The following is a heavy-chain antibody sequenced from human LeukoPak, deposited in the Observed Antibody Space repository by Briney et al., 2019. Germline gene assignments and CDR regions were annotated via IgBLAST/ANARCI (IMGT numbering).Heavy chain of an antibody. CDR2: LYNDGNT. V-gene: IGHV3-53*01. CDR3: ARGVEPLAANTLAY. CDR1: GFTVITND. J-gene: IGHJ4*02. D-gene: IGHD1-14*01. Sequence: PGGSLRLSCAASGFTVITNDMTWVRQAPGKGLEWVSVLYNDGNTKYADPVQGRFTISRDNSKNTLYLEMNSLSPDDTAVYYCARGVEPLAANTLAYWGQGTLVTVSS.